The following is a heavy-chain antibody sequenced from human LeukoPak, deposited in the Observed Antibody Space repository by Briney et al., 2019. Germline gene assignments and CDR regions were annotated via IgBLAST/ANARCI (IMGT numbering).Heavy chain of an antibody. D-gene: IGHD3-10*01. J-gene: IGHJ4*02. CDR2: TYYGGKFNT. Sequence: RQSPXGGLEWLGRTYYGGKFNTDYAVAVKSRIAMNSDTSKNQFSLQLSSVTPEDTGVYYCARGSHSSFDYWGQGALVTVPS. CDR3: ARGSHSSFDY. V-gene: IGHV6-1*01.